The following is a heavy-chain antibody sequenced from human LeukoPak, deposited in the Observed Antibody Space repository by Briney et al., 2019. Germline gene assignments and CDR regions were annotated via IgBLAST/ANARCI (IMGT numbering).Heavy chain of an antibody. J-gene: IGHJ4*02. Sequence: ASVKVSCKASGYTFTSYGISWVRQAPGQGLEWMGWISANNGNTNYAQKLQGRVTMTTDTSTSTAYMELRSLRSDDTAVYYCARVDQSYYDFWSGYCFLDYWGQGTLVTVSS. D-gene: IGHD3-3*01. V-gene: IGHV1-18*01. CDR1: GYTFTSYG. CDR3: ARVDQSYYDFWSGYCFLDY. CDR2: ISANNGNT.